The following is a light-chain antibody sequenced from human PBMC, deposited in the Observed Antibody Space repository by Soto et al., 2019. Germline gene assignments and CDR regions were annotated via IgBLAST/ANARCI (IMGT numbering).Light chain of an antibody. CDR3: QSYDLSLHNYV. CDR1: RRDVGGYNY. Sequence: QSALTQPASVSGSPGQSITISCTGTRRDVGGYNYVSWYQQYPGKSPKLLIYEVTHRPSGVSNRFSDSKSGNTASLTISGLQAEDEADYYCQSYDLSLHNYVFGTGTKVTVL. V-gene: IGLV2-14*01. CDR2: EVT. J-gene: IGLJ1*01.